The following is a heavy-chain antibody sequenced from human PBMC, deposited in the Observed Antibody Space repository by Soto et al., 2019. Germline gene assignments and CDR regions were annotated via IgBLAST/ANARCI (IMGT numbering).Heavy chain of an antibody. V-gene: IGHV4-59*01. CDR1: GGSISSYY. CDR2: IYYSGST. D-gene: IGHD2-21*02. J-gene: IGHJ4*02. Sequence: SETLSLTCTVSGGSISSYYWSWIRQPPGKGLEWIGYIYYSGSTNYNPSLKSRVTISVDTSKNQFSLKLSSVTAADTAVYYCARTVVVTAIQRYFDYWGQGTLVTVSS. CDR3: ARTVVVTAIQRYFDY.